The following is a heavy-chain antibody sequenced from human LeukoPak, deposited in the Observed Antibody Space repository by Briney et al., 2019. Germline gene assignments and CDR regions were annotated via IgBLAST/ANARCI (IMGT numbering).Heavy chain of an antibody. D-gene: IGHD6-19*01. CDR2: INSDSLYI. Sequence: PGGSLRLSCAASGFAFSRYSMNWVRQAPGKGLEWVASINSDSLYIYYADSVRGRFTISRDNSKNTIYLQMNSLRAEDTAVYYCAKGWESSGWYGAKLDFWGQGTLVTVSS. J-gene: IGHJ4*02. CDR3: AKGWESSGWYGAKLDF. V-gene: IGHV3-21*04. CDR1: GFAFSRYS.